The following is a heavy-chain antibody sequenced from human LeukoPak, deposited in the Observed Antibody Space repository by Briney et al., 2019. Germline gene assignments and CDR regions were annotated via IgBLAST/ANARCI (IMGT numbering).Heavy chain of an antibody. CDR3: VRASDV. CDR1: GFTFTSYY. J-gene: IGHJ4*02. CDR2: TNPTGGST. V-gene: IGHV1-46*01. Sequence: ASVKVSCKASGFTFTSYYMHWVRQAPGQGLEWMGVTNPTGGSTTYAQKFQGRVTMTRDTSTSTVYMELSSLRSEDTAVYYCVRASDVWGQGTLVTVSS.